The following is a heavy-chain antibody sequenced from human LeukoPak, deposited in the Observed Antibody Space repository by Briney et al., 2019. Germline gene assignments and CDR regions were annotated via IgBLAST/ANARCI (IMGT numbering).Heavy chain of an antibody. CDR3: ARDHVEWVVPAANPIGY. V-gene: IGHV3-33*01. D-gene: IGHD2-2*01. CDR1: GFTFSSYG. CDR2: IWYDGSNK. J-gene: IGHJ4*02. Sequence: QPGGSLRLSCAASGFTFSSYGMHWVRQAPGKGLEWVAVIWYDGSNKYYADSVKGRFTISRDNSKNTLYLQMNSLRAEDTAVYYCARDHVEWVVPAANPIGYWGQGTLVTVSS.